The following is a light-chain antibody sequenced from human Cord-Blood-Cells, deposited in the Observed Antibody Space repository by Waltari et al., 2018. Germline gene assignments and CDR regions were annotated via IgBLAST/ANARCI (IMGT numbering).Light chain of an antibody. CDR2: DDS. CDR3: QGWDSSSDVV. Sequence: SYVRTQPPPVSVAPGKTASITCGGNNIGRKRVHWYQQKPGQAPVLVGYDDSDRPSGIPERVSGSNSGNTATLTISRVEAGDEADYYCQGWDSSSDVVFGGGTKLTGL. V-gene: IGLV3-21*03. CDR1: NIGRKR. J-gene: IGLJ2*01.